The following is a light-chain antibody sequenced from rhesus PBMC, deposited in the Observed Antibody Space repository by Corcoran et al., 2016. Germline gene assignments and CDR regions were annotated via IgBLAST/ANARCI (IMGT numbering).Light chain of an antibody. CDR1: QSVSSS. CDR3: QQYYSYPLT. J-gene: IGKJ3*01. V-gene: IGKV1-46*01. Sequence: DIQMTLSPTSLSAFVGDTVTITCRASQSVSSSLAWYQQKPGKAPKLLIHSASTLQSGVPARFSGSKAGTDVTHTISSLQLEDITSYCCQQYYSYPLTFGPGNKLAIE. CDR2: SAS.